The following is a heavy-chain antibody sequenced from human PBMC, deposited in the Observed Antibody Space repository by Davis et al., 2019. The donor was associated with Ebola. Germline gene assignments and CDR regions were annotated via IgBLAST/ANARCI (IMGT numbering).Heavy chain of an antibody. J-gene: IGHJ4*02. CDR2: FYYNLAT. CDR3: AREGYRGGGFDY. V-gene: IGHV4-39*07. Sequence: WVRQAPGKRLQWVGNFYYNLATHYSPSLKSRVIISVDTSKNQFSLRLNSVHAADTAIYYCAREGYRGGGFDYWGQGTLVPVSS. D-gene: IGHD2-21*01.